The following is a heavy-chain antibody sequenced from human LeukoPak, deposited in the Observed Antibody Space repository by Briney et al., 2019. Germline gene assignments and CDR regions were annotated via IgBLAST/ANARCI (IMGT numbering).Heavy chain of an antibody. Sequence: PGGTLRLSCAASGFTFSSYGMSWVRQAPGKGLEWVSAISGSGGSTYYADSVKGRFTISRDNSKNTLYLQMNSLRAEDTAVYYCAKQRTPYYYYMDVWGKGTTVTISS. J-gene: IGHJ6*03. V-gene: IGHV3-23*01. CDR3: AKQRTPYYYYMDV. CDR2: ISGSGGST. CDR1: GFTFSSYG.